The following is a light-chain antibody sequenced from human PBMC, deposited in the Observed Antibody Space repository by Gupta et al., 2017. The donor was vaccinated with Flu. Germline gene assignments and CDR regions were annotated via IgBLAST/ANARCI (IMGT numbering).Light chain of an antibody. J-gene: IGKJ4*01. V-gene: IGKV3-11*02. CDR1: QSVSSY. Sequence: EIVLTQSPATLSVSPGERATLSCRASQSVSSYLAWYQQKPGQAPRLLIYDASNRSAGIPARLSGSWCGRDVTITISSREHEDYAGYYCQMLINWPPVTFGGGTKVEIK. CDR2: DAS. CDR3: QMLINWPPVT.